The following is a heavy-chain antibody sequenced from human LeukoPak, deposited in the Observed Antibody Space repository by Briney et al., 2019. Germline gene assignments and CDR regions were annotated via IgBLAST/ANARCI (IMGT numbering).Heavy chain of an antibody. J-gene: IGHJ4*02. CDR2: INHSGST. CDR3: ARARPESYDSSGYYFCY. Sequence: SETLSLTCAVYGGSFSGYYWSWIRQPPGKGLEWIGEINHSGSTNYNPSLKSRVTISVDTSKYQFSLKLSSVTAADTAVYYCARARPESYDSSGYYFCYWGQGTLVTVSS. CDR1: GGSFSGYY. V-gene: IGHV4-34*01. D-gene: IGHD3-22*01.